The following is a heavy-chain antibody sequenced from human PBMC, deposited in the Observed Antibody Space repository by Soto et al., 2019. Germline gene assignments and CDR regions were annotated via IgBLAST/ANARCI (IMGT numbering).Heavy chain of an antibody. CDR2: IYYSGFT. J-gene: IGHJ3*01. Sequence: QVQLQESGPGLVKPSQTLSLTCTVSGGSMSSGDYYWSWIRQPPGKGLEWIGYIYYSGFTYYNPSLKSRLTISVDTSRNHCSLRVTSVTAADTAVYYCARGRVRWYDITWGQGTMVTVSS. V-gene: IGHV4-30-4*01. D-gene: IGHD2-15*01. CDR3: ARGRVRWYDIT. CDR1: GGSMSSGDYY.